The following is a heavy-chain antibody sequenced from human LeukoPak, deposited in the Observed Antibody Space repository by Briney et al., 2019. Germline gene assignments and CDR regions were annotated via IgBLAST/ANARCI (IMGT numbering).Heavy chain of an antibody. CDR3: ARVYGDYIMDV. J-gene: IGHJ6*02. D-gene: IGHD4-17*01. V-gene: IGHV4-30-2*01. Sequence: SQTLSLTCAVSGGSLSSGGYSWSWIRQPPGTGLEWIGYIYRSGSAYYNPSLKSRVTISMDRSKNQFSLKLSSVTAADTAVYYCARVYGDYIMDVWGQGTTVTVSS. CDR1: GGSLSSGGYS. CDR2: IYRSGSA.